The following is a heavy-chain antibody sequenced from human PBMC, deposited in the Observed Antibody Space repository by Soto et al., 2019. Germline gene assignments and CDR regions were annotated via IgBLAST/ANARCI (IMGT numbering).Heavy chain of an antibody. D-gene: IGHD4-17*01. Sequence: EVQLVQSGAEVKKPGESLKISCKGSGYIFTTYWIGWVRQMPEKGLEWMGIIHPGESEIRYSPSFQGQVTFSADKSISTAYLQWSSLKASDTAMYDCARLYGDYQTYGMDVWGQGTTVTVSS. V-gene: IGHV5-51*01. CDR3: ARLYGDYQTYGMDV. J-gene: IGHJ6*02. CDR1: GYIFTTYW. CDR2: IHPGESEI.